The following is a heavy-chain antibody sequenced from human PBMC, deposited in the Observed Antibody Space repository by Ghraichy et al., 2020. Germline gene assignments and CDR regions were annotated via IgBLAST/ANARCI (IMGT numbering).Heavy chain of an antibody. V-gene: IGHV4-30-4*07. Sequence: TLSLTCTVSGDSISSGGNSWSWIRQSPGKGLEWIGYIYYSGSTSYNPSLKSRITMSVDTSTNQFSLRLTSVTAADTAVYYCVRGLNPPDYWGQGTLVTVSS. CDR3: VRGLNPPDY. J-gene: IGHJ4*02. CDR1: GDSISSGGNS. CDR2: IYYSGST.